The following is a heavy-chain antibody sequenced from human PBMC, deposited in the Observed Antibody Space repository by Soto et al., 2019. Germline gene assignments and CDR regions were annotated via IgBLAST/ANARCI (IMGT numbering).Heavy chain of an antibody. CDR3: ASGASGYDFDY. CDR1: KITFSTYW. J-gene: IGHJ4*02. Sequence: EVQLVESGGGLVQHRGSLRLSCAASKITFSTYWMHWVRQTPGRGLVWVSRINSAGSSTNYGDSVKGRFTISRDNAKNTLYLQMNSLRAEDTAVYYCASGASGYDFDYWGQGALVTVAS. V-gene: IGHV3-74*01. D-gene: IGHD5-12*01. CDR2: INSAGSST.